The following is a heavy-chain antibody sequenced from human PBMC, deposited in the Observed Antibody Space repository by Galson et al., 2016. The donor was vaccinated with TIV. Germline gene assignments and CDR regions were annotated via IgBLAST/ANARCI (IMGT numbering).Heavy chain of an antibody. J-gene: IGHJ6*02. CDR3: ARDRYYDASGYYYYYYGMDV. V-gene: IGHV3-66*02. CDR1: GITVSINY. CDR2: IYSGGSA. D-gene: IGHD3-22*01. Sequence: SLRLSCAASGITVSINYMTWVRQAPGKGLEWVSTIYSGGSAFYADSVKGRFTISRDSSKNTLYLQMNSVRTEDTAVYYCARDRYYDASGYYYYYYGMDVWGQGTTVIVSS.